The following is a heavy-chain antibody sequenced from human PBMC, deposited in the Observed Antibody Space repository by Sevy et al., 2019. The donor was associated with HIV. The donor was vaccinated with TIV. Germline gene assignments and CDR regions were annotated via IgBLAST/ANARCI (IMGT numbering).Heavy chain of an antibody. CDR3: ARESIGATGDFDY. V-gene: IGHV4-59*01. CDR1: GGSIGPYF. Sequence: SETLSLTCTVSGGSIGPYFWSWIRQPPGKGLEWIGYMYASGATNYNPSLKSRVSISLDTSKNQFSLRLKSVTAADTAVYYCARESIGATGDFDYWGQGTRVTVSS. D-gene: IGHD1-1*01. J-gene: IGHJ4*02. CDR2: MYASGAT.